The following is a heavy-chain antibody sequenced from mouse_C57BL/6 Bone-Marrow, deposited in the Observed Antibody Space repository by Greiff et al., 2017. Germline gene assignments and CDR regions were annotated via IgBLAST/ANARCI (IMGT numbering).Heavy chain of an antibody. J-gene: IGHJ1*03. Sequence: VQLQQPGAELVRPGASVTLSCKASGYTFTDYEMHWVKQTPVHGLEWIGAIDPDTGGTAYNQKFKGKAILTADQSSSTAYMELHSLTSEDSAVYDCTRYYYGWYFDVWGTGTTVTVSS. CDR2: IDPDTGGT. D-gene: IGHD2-1*01. V-gene: IGHV1-15*01. CDR3: TRYYYGWYFDV. CDR1: GYTFTDYE.